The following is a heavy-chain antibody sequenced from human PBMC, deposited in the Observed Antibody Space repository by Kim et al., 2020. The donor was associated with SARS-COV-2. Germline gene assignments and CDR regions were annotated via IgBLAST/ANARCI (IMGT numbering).Heavy chain of an antibody. Sequence: SETLSLTCTLSGDSIADYHLAWIRQTPGKGLEWIGDIYYIGYTNYNPSLKSRLTLSVDTSKNQFSLQLRSFTAADAATYYCARGDNWGGFDYWCQVVLVT. CDR2: IYYIGYT. CDR3: ARGDNWGGFDY. V-gene: IGHV4-59*01. J-gene: IGHJ4*02. CDR1: GDSIADYH. D-gene: IGHD7-27*01.